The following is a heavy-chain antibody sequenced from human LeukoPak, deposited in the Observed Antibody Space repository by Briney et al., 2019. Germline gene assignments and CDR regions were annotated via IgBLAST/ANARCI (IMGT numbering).Heavy chain of an antibody. D-gene: IGHD1-1*01. J-gene: IGHJ6*03. CDR2: VSGSGGAT. CDR1: GFTFNSYA. CDR3: AKNRGGTYKYYMEV. Sequence: GGSLRLSCAAAGFTFNSYAMSWVRQAPGMGLEWLSYVSGSGGATYYAASVKGRFTISRDNSKNTVYLQMGSLRAEDTAVHYCAKNRGGTYKYYMEVWGNGTTVTVSS. V-gene: IGHV3-23*01.